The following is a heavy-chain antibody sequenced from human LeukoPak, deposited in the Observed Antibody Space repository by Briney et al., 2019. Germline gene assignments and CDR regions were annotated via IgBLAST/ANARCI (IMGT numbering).Heavy chain of an antibody. CDR2: IYYSGST. D-gene: IGHD3-22*01. V-gene: IGHV4-59*01. J-gene: IGHJ3*02. Sequence: SETLSLTCTVSGGSISSYYWSWIRQPPGKGLEWIGYIYYSGSTNYNPSLKSRVTISVDTSKNQFSLKLSSVTAADTAVYYCARVLLLYYYDSSGYSSDAFDIWGQGTMVTVSS. CDR3: ARVLLLYYYDSSGYSSDAFDI. CDR1: GGSISSYY.